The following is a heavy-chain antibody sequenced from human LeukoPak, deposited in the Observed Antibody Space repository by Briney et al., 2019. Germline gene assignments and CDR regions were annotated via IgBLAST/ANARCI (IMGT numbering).Heavy chain of an antibody. V-gene: IGHV3-23*01. D-gene: IGHD3-22*01. CDR1: ASTFSGYG. CDR3: AKDRVPVSMI. J-gene: IGHJ4*02. CDR2: ISGSGSST. Sequence: GGSLRLSCAASASTFSGYGMSWVRQAPGKGLEWVSGISGSGSSTYYADPVKGRFTISRDNSKSTLYLQMSSLRAEDTAVYYCAKDRVPVSMIWGQGTLVTVSS.